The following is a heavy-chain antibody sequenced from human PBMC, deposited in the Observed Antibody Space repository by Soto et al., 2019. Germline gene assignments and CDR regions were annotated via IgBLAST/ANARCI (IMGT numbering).Heavy chain of an antibody. CDR3: AIGIGVRYFDWACEY. Sequence: QVQLVQSGAEVKKPGSSVKVSCKASGGTFTNYTISWVRQAPGQGLEWMGGIIPMFGTTNHAQKFQGRVTINANKSTTTPHMELSSLRSADKAVYYCAIGIGVRYFDWACEYWGQGNLVSGSS. V-gene: IGHV1-69*06. CDR1: GGTFTNYT. J-gene: IGHJ4*02. CDR2: IIPMFGTT. D-gene: IGHD3-9*01.